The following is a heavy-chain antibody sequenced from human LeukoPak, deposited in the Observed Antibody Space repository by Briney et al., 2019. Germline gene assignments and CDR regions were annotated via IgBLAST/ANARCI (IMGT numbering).Heavy chain of an antibody. CDR3: ARDAPNWGDAFDS. D-gene: IGHD7-27*01. CDR2: ITGSSDYI. V-gene: IGHV3-21*01. CDR1: GFTFDDYA. Sequence: PGGSLRLSCAASGFTFDDYAMHWVRKAPGKGLEWVSCITGSSDYIEYAESVKGRFTISRDNAKNSLYLEMNSPKAEDTAVYYCARDAPNWGDAFDSWGQGTMVTVSS. J-gene: IGHJ3*02.